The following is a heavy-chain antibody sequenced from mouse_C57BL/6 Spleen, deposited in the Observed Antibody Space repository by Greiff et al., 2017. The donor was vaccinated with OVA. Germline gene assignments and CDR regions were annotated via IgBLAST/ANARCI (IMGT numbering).Heavy chain of an antibody. Sequence: QVQLKQSGPELVKPGASVKISCKASGYAFSSSWMNWVKQRPGKGLEWIGRIYPGDGDTNYNGKFKGKATLTADKSSSTAYMQLSSLTSEDSAVYFCARIYYYGSSLYYYAMDYWGQGTSVTVSS. J-gene: IGHJ4*01. CDR1: GYAFSSSW. V-gene: IGHV1-82*01. D-gene: IGHD1-1*01. CDR2: IYPGDGDT. CDR3: ARIYYYGSSLYYYAMDY.